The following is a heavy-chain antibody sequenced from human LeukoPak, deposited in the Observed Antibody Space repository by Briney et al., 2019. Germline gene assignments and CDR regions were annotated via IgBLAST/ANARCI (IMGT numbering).Heavy chain of an antibody. CDR1: GGSISSSSYY. D-gene: IGHD2-21*01. J-gene: IGHJ4*02. V-gene: IGHV4-39*01. CDR2: IYYSGST. CDR3: ARQGPLAYCGGDCSNYFDY. Sequence: PSETLSLTCTVSGGSISSSSYYWGWIRQPPGKGLEWVGSIYYSGSTYYNPSLKSRVTISVDTSKNQFSLKLSSVTAADTAVYYCARQGPLAYCGGDCSNYFDYWGQGTLVTVSS.